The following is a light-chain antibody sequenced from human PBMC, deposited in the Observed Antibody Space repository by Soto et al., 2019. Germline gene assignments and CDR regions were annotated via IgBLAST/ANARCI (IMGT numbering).Light chain of an antibody. V-gene: IGLV7-46*01. CDR3: LLSYSGDYVV. CDR1: TGAVTSGLY. Sequence: QAVVTQEPSLTVSPGGTVTLTCGSSTGAVTSGLYPYWFQQKPGQAPRTLISETNNKQSWTPARFSGSLLGGKAALTLSGAQPEDEAEYYCLLSYSGDYVVFGGGTKLTVL. J-gene: IGLJ2*01. CDR2: ETN.